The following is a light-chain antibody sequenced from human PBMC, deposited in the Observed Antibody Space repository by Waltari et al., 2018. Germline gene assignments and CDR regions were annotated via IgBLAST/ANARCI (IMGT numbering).Light chain of an antibody. Sequence: QSALTQPASVSGSPGQSITISCTGTSSDVGSYTLVSWFQHHPGKAPQLMIYEGSKRRSGVSNRFSGSKSGNTASLTISGLQAEDEADYYCCSYASGDTILFGGGTKLTVL. CDR2: EGS. CDR1: SSDVGSYTL. V-gene: IGLV2-23*01. CDR3: CSYASGDTIL. J-gene: IGLJ2*01.